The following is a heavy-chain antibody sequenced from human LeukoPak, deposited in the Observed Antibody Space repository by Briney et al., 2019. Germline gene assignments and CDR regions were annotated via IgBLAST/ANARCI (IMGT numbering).Heavy chain of an antibody. V-gene: IGHV3-48*04. Sequence: PGGSLRLSCPASGFTFTRCWIRWVRQVPGKGLEWVSYISSSGSTIYYADSVKGRFTISRDNAKNSLYLQMNSLRAEDTAVYYCARVTGGYNLVDYWGQGTLVTVSS. D-gene: IGHD5-24*01. CDR2: ISSSGSTI. CDR3: ARVTGGYNLVDY. J-gene: IGHJ4*02. CDR1: GFTFTRCW.